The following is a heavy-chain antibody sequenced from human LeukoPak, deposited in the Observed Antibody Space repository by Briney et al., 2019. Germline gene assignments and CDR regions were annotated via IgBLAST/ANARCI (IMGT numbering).Heavy chain of an antibody. J-gene: IGHJ3*02. CDR2: ISNSISTI. D-gene: IGHD6-19*01. V-gene: IGHV3-48*01. CDR3: ARANYGSGWYGAFDI. Sequence: GGSLRLSCAASGFTFSSYSMNWVRQAPGKGLEWVSYISNSISTIYYADSVKGRFTISRDNAKNSLYLQMNSQRAEDTAVYYCARANYGSGWYGAFDIWGQGTMVTVSS. CDR1: GFTFSSYS.